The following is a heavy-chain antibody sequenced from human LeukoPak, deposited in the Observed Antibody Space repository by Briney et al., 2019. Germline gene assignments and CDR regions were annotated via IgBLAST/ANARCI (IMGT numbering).Heavy chain of an antibody. CDR1: GTSVNNYY. CDR3: ARERVGYDTSGRGPRFDS. Sequence: SETLSLTYIVSGTSVNNYYWSWIRQPAGKGLEWIGRIYSSGSTNYDLSLTSRVSISVDKSKNQVSLKLESVTAADTAVYYCARERVGYDTSGRGPRFDSWGQGTLVTVSS. D-gene: IGHD3-22*01. CDR2: IYSSGST. J-gene: IGHJ4*02. V-gene: IGHV4-4*07.